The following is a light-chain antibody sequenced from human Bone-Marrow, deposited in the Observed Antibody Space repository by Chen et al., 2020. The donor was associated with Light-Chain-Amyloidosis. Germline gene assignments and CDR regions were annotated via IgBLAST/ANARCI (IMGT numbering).Light chain of an antibody. CDR3: QSADSSGTYEVI. Sequence: SYELTQPPSVSVSPGQTARITCSGDDLPTKYAYCYQQKPGQAPVLVIHRDTARPSGISERFAGSSSGTTATLTISGVQAEDEADYHCQSADSSGTYEVIFGGGTKLTVL. CDR1: DLPTKY. J-gene: IGLJ2*01. CDR2: RDT. V-gene: IGLV3-25*03.